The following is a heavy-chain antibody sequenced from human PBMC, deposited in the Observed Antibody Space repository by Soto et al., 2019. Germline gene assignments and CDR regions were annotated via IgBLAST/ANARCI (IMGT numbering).Heavy chain of an antibody. CDR1: GYTFTSYD. V-gene: IGHV1-8*01. CDR3: ARVYGARDWYFDL. Sequence: QVQLVQSGAEVKKPGASVKVSCKASGYTFTSYDITWGRQATGQGPEWMGWMNPNSGNTGYAQKFQGRVTMTRNTSIRTAYMELSSLRSEDTAVYYCARVYGARDWYFDLWGRGTLVTVSS. CDR2: MNPNSGNT. J-gene: IGHJ2*01. D-gene: IGHD4-17*01.